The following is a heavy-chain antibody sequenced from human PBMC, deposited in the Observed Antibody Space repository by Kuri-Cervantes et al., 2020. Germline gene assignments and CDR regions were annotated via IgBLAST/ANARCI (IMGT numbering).Heavy chain of an antibody. CDR3: ARDLLYGDYVFDY. V-gene: IGHV3-11*01. CDR1: GFSISDYH. J-gene: IGHJ4*02. D-gene: IGHD4-17*01. Sequence: GGSLRLSCAASGFSISDYHLSWIRQAPGKGLERVSSISSSGRVIYYAGSVKGRFTISRDNAKNSLFLQLSTLRAEDTAMYYCARDLLYGDYVFDYWGQGTLVTVSS. CDR2: ISSSGRVI.